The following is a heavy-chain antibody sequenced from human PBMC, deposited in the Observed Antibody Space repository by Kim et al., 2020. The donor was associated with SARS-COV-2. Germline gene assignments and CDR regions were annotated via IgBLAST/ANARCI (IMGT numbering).Heavy chain of an antibody. V-gene: IGHV4-39*07. CDR2: IYYSGST. CDR3: ARITYYYDSSGYYLRNWFDP. J-gene: IGHJ5*02. D-gene: IGHD3-22*01. CDR1: GGSISSSSYY. Sequence: SETLSLTCTVSGGSISSSSYYWGWIRQPPGKGLEWIGSIYYSGSTYYNPSLKSRVTISVDTSKNQFSLKLSSVTAADTAVYYCARITYYYDSSGYYLRNWFDPWGQGTLVTVSS.